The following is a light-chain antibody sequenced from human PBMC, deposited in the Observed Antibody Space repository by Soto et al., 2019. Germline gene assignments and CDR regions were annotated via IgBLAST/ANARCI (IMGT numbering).Light chain of an antibody. CDR3: QQRMNWPLT. CDR1: QSVSSSY. J-gene: IGKJ5*01. Sequence: EIVLTQSPGTLSLSPGERATLSCRASQSVSSSYLAWYQQKPGQAPRLLIYKASSRATGIPDRFSGSGSGTDFTLTISSLEPEDVAVYYCQQRMNWPLTFGQGTRLEIK. CDR2: KAS. V-gene: IGKV3D-20*02.